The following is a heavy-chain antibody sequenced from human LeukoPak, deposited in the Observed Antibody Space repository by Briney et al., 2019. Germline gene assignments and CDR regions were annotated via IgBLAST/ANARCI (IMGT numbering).Heavy chain of an antibody. CDR1: GGSFSCYY. J-gene: IGHJ3*02. V-gene: IGHV4-34*01. Sequence: SETLSFTCAVYGGSFSCYYWSWIRQPPGKGLEWIGEINHSGSTNYNPSLKSRVTISVDTSKNQFSLKLSSMTAADTAVYYCARAGDSSGYYDAFDIWGQGTMVTVSS. CDR2: INHSGST. CDR3: ARAGDSSGYYDAFDI. D-gene: IGHD3-22*01.